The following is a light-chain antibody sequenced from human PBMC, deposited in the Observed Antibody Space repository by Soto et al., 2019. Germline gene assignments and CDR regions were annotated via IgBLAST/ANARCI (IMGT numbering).Light chain of an antibody. V-gene: IGKV1-5*01. CDR1: QSIVRW. Sequence: DIQMTQSPSTLSASVGDRVTITCRASQSIVRWLAWYQQKPGKAPKLLIYDASSLESGVPSRFSGSGSGTEFTLTISSLQPDDFATYYCHQYNSYSRTFGQGTKVEIK. CDR2: DAS. J-gene: IGKJ1*01. CDR3: HQYNSYSRT.